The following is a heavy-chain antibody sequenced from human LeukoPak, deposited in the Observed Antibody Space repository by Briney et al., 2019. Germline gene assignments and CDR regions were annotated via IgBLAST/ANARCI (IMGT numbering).Heavy chain of an antibody. J-gene: IGHJ4*02. CDR2: IYYSGST. CDR1: GGSISSSSYY. D-gene: IGHD5-18*01. CDR3: AREDTAMVPDY. Sequence: PSETLSLTCTVSGGSISSSSYYWGWIRQPPGKELEWIGSIYYSGSTYYSPSLRSRVTISVDTSKNQFSLKVSSVTAADTAVYYCAREDTAMVPDYWGQGTLVTVSS. V-gene: IGHV4-39*02.